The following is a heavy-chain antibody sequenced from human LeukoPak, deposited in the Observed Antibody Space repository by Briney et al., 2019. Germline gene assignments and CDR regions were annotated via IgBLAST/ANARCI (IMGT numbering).Heavy chain of an antibody. V-gene: IGHV1-69*13. CDR3: ASFATTTKNFDY. CDR1: GGTFSIYA. J-gene: IGHJ4*02. Sequence: SVKVSCKASGGTFSIYAISWVRQAPGQGLEWMGGIIPIFGTANYAQKFQGRVTITADESTSTAYMELSSLRSEDTAVYYCASFATTTKNFDYWGQGTLVTVSS. CDR2: IIPIFGTA. D-gene: IGHD5-12*01.